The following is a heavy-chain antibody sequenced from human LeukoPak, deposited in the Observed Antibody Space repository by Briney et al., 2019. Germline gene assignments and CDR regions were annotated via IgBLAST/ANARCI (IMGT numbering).Heavy chain of an antibody. Sequence: GGSLRLSCAASGFTFSGYWMNWVRQAPGKGLVWVSAISGSGGSTYHADSVKGRFTISRDNSKNTLYLQMNSLRAEDTAVYYCAKDCSSTSCYDYWGQGTLVTVSS. J-gene: IGHJ4*02. CDR2: ISGSGGST. D-gene: IGHD2-2*01. V-gene: IGHV3-23*01. CDR3: AKDCSSTSCYDY. CDR1: GFTFSGYW.